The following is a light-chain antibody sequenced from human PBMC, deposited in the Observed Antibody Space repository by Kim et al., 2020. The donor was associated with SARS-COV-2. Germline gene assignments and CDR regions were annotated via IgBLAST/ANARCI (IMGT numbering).Light chain of an antibody. CDR1: QSVGNF. V-gene: IGKV3-11*01. CDR3: QQRDEWPLT. CDR2: DAF. J-gene: IGKJ4*01. Sequence: PLSLSPGERATLSGMASQSVGNFLAWYQQKPGQSPRLVIYDAFNRATGIPDRFRGSGSGTDFTLTISSLEPEDFAVYYCQQRDEWPLTFGGGTKV.